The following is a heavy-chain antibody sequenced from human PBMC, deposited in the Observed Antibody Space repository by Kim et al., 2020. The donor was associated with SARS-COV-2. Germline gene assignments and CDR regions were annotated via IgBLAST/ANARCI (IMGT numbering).Heavy chain of an antibody. CDR3: AKDSDSRGVRLEWNY. D-gene: IGHD3-10*01. V-gene: IGHV3-30*18. CDR2: ISYVGSIN. J-gene: IGHJ4*02. Sequence: GGSLRLSCAASGFTFSSYGMHWVRQAPGKGLEWVEFISYVGSINNYADSVKGRFTISRDNSKNTLYLQMNSLRAEDTAVYYCAKDSDSRGVRLEWNYWGQGTLVTVSS. CDR1: GFTFSSYG.